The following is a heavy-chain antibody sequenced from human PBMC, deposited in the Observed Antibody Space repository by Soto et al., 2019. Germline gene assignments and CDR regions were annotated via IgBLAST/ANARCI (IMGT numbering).Heavy chain of an antibody. V-gene: IGHV3-72*01. CDR3: ARDSITRVSSDVPGMDV. J-gene: IGHJ6*02. CDR1: GFTLSDHY. CDR2: SRDKAQGYST. D-gene: IGHD3-16*01. Sequence: GGSLRLSGAGAGFTLSDHYIDWVRQAPGKGLEWVGRSRDKAQGYSTAYAASVKGRFPTPRDESKNSVYLQMNSLKTEDTAVYYCARDSITRVSSDVPGMDVWGQGTTVTSP.